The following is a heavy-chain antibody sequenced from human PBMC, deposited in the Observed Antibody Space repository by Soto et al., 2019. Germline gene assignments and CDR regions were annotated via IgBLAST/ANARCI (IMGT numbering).Heavy chain of an antibody. D-gene: IGHD6-13*01. CDR1: GFTFSSYA. Sequence: EVQLLESGGGLVQPGGSLRLSCAASGFTFSSYAMSWVRQAPGKGLEWVSAISGSGGSTYYADSVKGRFTIARDNSKNTLYLQMSSLGAEDTAVYYCAKADSGIAAAGIDYWGQGTLVTVSS. CDR3: AKADSGIAAAGIDY. J-gene: IGHJ4*02. CDR2: ISGSGGST. V-gene: IGHV3-23*01.